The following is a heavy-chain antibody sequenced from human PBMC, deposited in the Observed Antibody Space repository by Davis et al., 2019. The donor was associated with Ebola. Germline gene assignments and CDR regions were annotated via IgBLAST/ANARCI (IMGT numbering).Heavy chain of an antibody. D-gene: IGHD2-15*01. V-gene: IGHV3-23*01. CDR1: GFTFSSYE. Sequence: PGGSLRLSCAASGFTFSSYEMNWVRQAPGKGLEWVSAISGSGGSTYYADSVKGRFTISRDNSKNTLYLQMNSLRAEDTAVYYCARRRAVVASRGGWFDPWGQGTLVTVSS. J-gene: IGHJ5*02. CDR2: ISGSGGST. CDR3: ARRRAVVASRGGWFDP.